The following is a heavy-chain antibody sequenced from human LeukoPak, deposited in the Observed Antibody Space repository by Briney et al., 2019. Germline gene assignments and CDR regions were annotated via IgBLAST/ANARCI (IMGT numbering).Heavy chain of an antibody. J-gene: IGHJ3*02. V-gene: IGHV1-69*05. Sequence: SVKVSCKASGGTFSSYAISWVRQAPGQGLEWMGRIIPIFGTANYAQKFQGRVTITTDESTSTAYMELSSLRSEDTAVYYCASTGDSSGYYRLGAFDIWGQGTMITVSS. CDR3: ASTGDSSGYYRLGAFDI. CDR2: IIPIFGTA. CDR1: GGTFSSYA. D-gene: IGHD3-22*01.